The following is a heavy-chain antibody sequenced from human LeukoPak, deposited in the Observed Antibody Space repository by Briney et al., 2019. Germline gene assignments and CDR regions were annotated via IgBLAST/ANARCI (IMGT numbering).Heavy chain of an antibody. D-gene: IGHD2-21*02. CDR1: GGSISSGSYY. CDR2: IYTSGST. J-gene: IGHJ4*02. Sequence: PSETLSLTCTVSGGSISSGSYYWSWIRQPAGKGLEWIGRIYTSGSTNYNPSLKSRVTISVDTSKNQFSLKLSSVTAADTAVYYCARVRGLSGDCLDYWGQGTLVTVSS. V-gene: IGHV4-61*02. CDR3: ARVRGLSGDCLDY.